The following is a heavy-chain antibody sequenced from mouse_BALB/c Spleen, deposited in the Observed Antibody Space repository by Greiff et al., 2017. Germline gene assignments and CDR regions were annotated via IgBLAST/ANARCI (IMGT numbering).Heavy chain of an antibody. CDR2: IDPANGNT. D-gene: IGHD2-1*01. CDR3: AREFYGNYYAMDY. CDR1: GFNIKDTY. Sequence: EVQVVESGAELVKPGASVKLSCTASGFNIKDTYMHWVKQRPEQGLEWIGRIDPANGNTKYDPKFQGKATITADTSSNTAYLQLSSLTSEDTAVYYCAREFYGNYYAMDYWGQGTSVTVSS. J-gene: IGHJ4*01. V-gene: IGHV14-3*02.